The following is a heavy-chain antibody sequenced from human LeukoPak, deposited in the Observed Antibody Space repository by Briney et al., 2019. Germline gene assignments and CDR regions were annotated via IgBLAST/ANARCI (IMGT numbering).Heavy chain of an antibody. V-gene: IGHV5-51*01. CDR2: IYPGDSDT. J-gene: IGHJ3*02. Sequence: GESLKISCKGSGYSFTSYWIGWVRQMPGKGLEWMGIIYPGDSDTRYSPSFQGQVTISADKSISTAYLQWSSLKASDTAMYYCARPRSSGYYEHDAFDIWAKGQWSPSLQ. CDR1: GYSFTSYW. CDR3: ARPRSSGYYEHDAFDI. D-gene: IGHD3-22*01.